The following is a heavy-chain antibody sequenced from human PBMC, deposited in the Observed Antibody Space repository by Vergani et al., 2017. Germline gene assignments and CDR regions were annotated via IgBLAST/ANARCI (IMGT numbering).Heavy chain of an antibody. V-gene: IGHV3-20*04. J-gene: IGHJ4*02. Sequence: EVQLVESGGGRVRPGGSLRLSCEVSGFKFDDYGVSWVRQAPGKGLEWVSAINANGAATGYADSVKGRFTISRDNAVNSLYLQMNSLRVEDTAMYFCARGLWDCTHIRCSPPSYWGQGTQVTVSS. D-gene: IGHD2-8*01. CDR3: ARGLWDCTHIRCSPPSY. CDR2: INANGAAT. CDR1: GFKFDDYG.